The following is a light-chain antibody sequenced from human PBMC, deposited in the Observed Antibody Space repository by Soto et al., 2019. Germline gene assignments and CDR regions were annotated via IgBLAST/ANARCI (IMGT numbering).Light chain of an antibody. V-gene: IGLV1-47*01. CDR3: ATWDDSLSGRV. J-gene: IGLJ3*02. CDR1: SSNIGSNY. Sequence: QAVVTQPPSASGTPGQRVTISCSGSSSNIGSNYVYWYQQLPGTAPKLLISVNNQRPSGVPDRFSGSKSGTSASLASSGLRSEDEADYYCATWDDSLSGRVFGGGTKLTVL. CDR2: VNN.